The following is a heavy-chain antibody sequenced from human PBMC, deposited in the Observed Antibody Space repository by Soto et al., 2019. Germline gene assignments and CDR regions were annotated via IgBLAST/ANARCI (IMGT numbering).Heavy chain of an antibody. J-gene: IGHJ6*02. CDR3: ASLNNWSSGDGRIDV. V-gene: IGHV1-69*01. D-gene: IGHD1-26*01. CDR1: GGSFNTYT. Sequence: QVQLVQSGAEVKKPGSSVKVSCKASGGSFNTYTISWVLQAPGQGLQWMGGIIPIFGKPTYAQAFQGRVTIAADEHTSTVYMELRSLRSEDTALYYCASLNNWSSGDGRIDVWGRGTAVIVSS. CDR2: IIPIFGKP.